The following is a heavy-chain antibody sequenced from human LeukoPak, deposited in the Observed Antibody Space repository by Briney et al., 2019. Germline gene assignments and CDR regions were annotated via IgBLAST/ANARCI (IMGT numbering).Heavy chain of an antibody. CDR2: ISSGGLTI. V-gene: IGHV3-48*04. J-gene: IGHJ4*02. D-gene: IGHD4/OR15-4a*01. Sequence: GGSLRLSCVASGFTFSAYTFNWVRQAPGKGLEWLSYISSGGLTIFYADSVKGRFTISRDNTKNAIYLDMTNLRAEDTAVYYCARDFDYGDYIDFWGQGTLVAVSS. CDR3: ARDFDYGDYIDF. CDR1: GFTFSAYT.